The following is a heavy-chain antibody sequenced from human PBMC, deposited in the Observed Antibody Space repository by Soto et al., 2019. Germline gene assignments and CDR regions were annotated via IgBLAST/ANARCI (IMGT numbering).Heavy chain of an antibody. CDR3: AGAGRVLQYVNWLLIPGGIDV. D-gene: IGHD3-9*01. Sequence: QVQLVQSGAEVKKPGSSVKVSCKASGGTVSSYTISWVRQAPGQGLEWMGRIIPILGIANYAQKFQGRVTTTTDKATSTAYMELSSLRSEDTAVYYCAGAGRVLQYVNWLLIPGGIDVWGQGTTVTVSS. CDR1: GGTVSSYT. V-gene: IGHV1-69*02. CDR2: IIPILGIA. J-gene: IGHJ6*02.